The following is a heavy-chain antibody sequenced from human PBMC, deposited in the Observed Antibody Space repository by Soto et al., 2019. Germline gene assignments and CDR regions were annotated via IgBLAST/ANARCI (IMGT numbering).Heavy chain of an antibody. J-gene: IGHJ6*02. CDR3: ARDGQNQSPYAMEV. CDR1: GFTFSNNA. CDR2: IWYDGSNK. V-gene: IGHV3-33*01. Sequence: GGSLRLSCVTSGFTFSNNAMHWVRQAPGKGLEWVAQIWYDGSNKYYADSVEGRFTISRDNSKNTVYLQMNSLRAEDMAVYYCARDGQNQSPYAMEVLGQGTTVTVSS.